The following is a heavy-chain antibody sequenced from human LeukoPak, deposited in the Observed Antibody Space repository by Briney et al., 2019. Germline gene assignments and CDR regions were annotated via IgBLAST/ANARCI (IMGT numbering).Heavy chain of an antibody. Sequence: PGGSLRLSCAASGFTFSSYWMSWVRQAPGKGLEWVAVISYDGSDKYYADSVRGRFTISRDNSKNTLYLQMNSLRPEDTAVYYCARERGIGYYYYMDVWGKGTTVTVSS. J-gene: IGHJ6*03. CDR2: ISYDGSDK. CDR3: ARERGIGYYYYMDV. CDR1: GFTFSSYW. D-gene: IGHD3-16*01. V-gene: IGHV3-30*03.